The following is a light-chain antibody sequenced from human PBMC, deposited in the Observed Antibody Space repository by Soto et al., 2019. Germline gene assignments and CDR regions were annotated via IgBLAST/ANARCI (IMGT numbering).Light chain of an antibody. V-gene: IGKV3-15*01. CDR2: GPS. CDR3: QQYYDWPLT. J-gene: IGKJ4*01. CDR1: QGVSTY. Sequence: EIVMTQSPATLSVSPGERATLFCRASQGVSTYLAWYQQKPGQAPRLLIYGPSTRATGIPARSSGSGSGTEFTLTISSLQSEDFAVYYCQQYYDWPLTFGGGTKVDIK.